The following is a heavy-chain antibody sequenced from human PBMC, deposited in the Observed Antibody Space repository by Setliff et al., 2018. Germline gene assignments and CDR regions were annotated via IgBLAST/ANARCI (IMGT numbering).Heavy chain of an antibody. D-gene: IGHD1-1*01. J-gene: IGHJ4*02. Sequence: GGSLRLSCAASGFSFNNAWMNWVRQAPGKGLEGVGRVKSRTAGATTDYAAPVKGRFTVSRDDSKNTLYLQMNSLKTEDTAVYYCTRDGAGTRSGFYFDYWGQGTLVTVSS. CDR1: GFSFNNAW. V-gene: IGHV3-15*07. CDR3: TRDGAGTRSGFYFDY. CDR2: VKSRTAGATT.